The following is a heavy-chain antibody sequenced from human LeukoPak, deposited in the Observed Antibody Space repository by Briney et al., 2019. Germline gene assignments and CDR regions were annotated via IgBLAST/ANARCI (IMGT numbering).Heavy chain of an antibody. CDR1: GFTFINAW. V-gene: IGHV3-15*01. CDR2: IKSKTDGGTT. Sequence: PGGSLRLSCAASGFTFINAWMSWVRQAPGRGLEWVGRIKSKTDGGTTDYAAPVKGRFTISRDDSKNTLYLQMNSLKTEDTAVYYCTTVIEGYYYGMDVWGQGTTVTVSS. J-gene: IGHJ6*02. CDR3: TTVIEGYYYGMDV.